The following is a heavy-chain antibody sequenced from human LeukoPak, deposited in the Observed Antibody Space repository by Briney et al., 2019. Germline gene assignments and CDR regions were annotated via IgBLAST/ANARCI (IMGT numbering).Heavy chain of an antibody. J-gene: IGHJ4*02. Sequence: GGSLRLSCAASGFTFSSYEMNWVRQAPGKGLEWVSYISSSGSTIYYADSVKGRFTISRDNAKNSLYLKMNSLRAEDTAVYYCARANRYNWNDAGFDYWGQGTLVTVSS. CDR2: ISSSGSTI. D-gene: IGHD1-1*01. CDR3: ARANRYNWNDAGFDY. CDR1: GFTFSSYE. V-gene: IGHV3-48*03.